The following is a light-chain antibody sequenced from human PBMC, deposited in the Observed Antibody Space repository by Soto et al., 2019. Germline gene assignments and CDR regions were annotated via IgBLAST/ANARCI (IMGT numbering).Light chain of an antibody. V-gene: IGLV2-14*01. Sequence: QSALTQPASVSGSPGQSITISCTGTSSDVGDYNYVSWYQQHPGKAPKLMIYEVSNRPSGVSNRFSGSKSGNTASLTISGLQAEDEADYYCSSYTSNSTRVFGGGTKLTVL. CDR2: EVS. CDR1: SSDVGDYNY. J-gene: IGLJ2*01. CDR3: SSYTSNSTRV.